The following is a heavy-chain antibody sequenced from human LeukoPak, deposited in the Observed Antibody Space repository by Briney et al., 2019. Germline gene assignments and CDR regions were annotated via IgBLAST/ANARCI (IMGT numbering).Heavy chain of an antibody. J-gene: IGHJ6*02. CDR3: ARDQADSSGYYYYYYYYGMDV. CDR1: GGSISSYY. CDR2: IYTSGST. D-gene: IGHD3-22*01. V-gene: IGHV4-4*07. Sequence: SETLSLTCTVSGGSISSYYWSWIRQPAGKGLEWIGRIYTSGSTNYNPSLKSRVTMSVDTSKNQFSLKLSSVTAADTAVYYCARDQADSSGYYYYYYYYGMDVWGQGTTVTVSS.